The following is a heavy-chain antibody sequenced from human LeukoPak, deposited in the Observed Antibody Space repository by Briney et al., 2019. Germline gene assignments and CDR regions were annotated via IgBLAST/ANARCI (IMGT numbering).Heavy chain of an antibody. CDR2: ISGRSSFI. CDR1: GFTFSSYS. Sequence: KAGGSLRLSCAASGFTFSSYSMNWVRQAPGKGLERVSSISGRSSFIFYADSVKGRFTISRDNAKNSLFLQMNSLRAEDTAVYYCARDAQWLVPEGYYYYMDVWGKGTTVTVSS. J-gene: IGHJ6*03. V-gene: IGHV3-21*06. D-gene: IGHD6-19*01. CDR3: ARDAQWLVPEGYYYYMDV.